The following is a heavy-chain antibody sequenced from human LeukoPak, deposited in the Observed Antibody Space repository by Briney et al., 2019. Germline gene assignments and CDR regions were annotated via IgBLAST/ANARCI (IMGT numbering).Heavy chain of an antibody. CDR3: ARGSASNFDY. CDR1: GGSISNYY. V-gene: IGHV4-59*01. J-gene: IGHJ4*02. Sequence: SETLSLTCTVSGGSISNYYWSWIRQPPGKGLEWIGYIYYSGSTNYNPSLKSRVTISVDTSKNQFSLKLSSVTAADTAVYYCARGSASNFDYWGQGTLVTVSS. CDR2: IYYSGST. D-gene: IGHD6-13*01.